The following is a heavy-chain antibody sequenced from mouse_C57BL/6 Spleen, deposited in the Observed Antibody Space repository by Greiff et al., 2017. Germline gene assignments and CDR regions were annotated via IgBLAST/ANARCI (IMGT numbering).Heavy chain of an antibody. D-gene: IGHD1-1*01. CDR2: IYPGDGDT. CDR1: GYAFSSYW. V-gene: IGHV1-80*01. CDR3: ARWGYGSSYDY. J-gene: IGHJ2*01. Sequence: VQLQQSGAELVKPGASVKISCKASGYAFSSYWMNWVKQRPGKGLEWIGQIYPGDGDTNYNVKFKGKATLTADKSSSTAYMQLSSLTSEDAAVYFCARWGYGSSYDYWGQGTTLTVSS.